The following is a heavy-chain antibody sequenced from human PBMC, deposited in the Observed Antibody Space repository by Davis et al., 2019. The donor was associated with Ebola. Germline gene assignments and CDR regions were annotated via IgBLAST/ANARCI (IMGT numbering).Heavy chain of an antibody. CDR1: GGTFSSYA. Sequence: ASAQVSCMASGGTFSSYAIIWLRHATVQGLVWRGWINPDSGNTVYAQKFQGRVTMTRDTSITTAYMELSSLSSDDTAVYYCTRGIARRRSGSWFDPWGQGTPVTVSS. CDR3: TRGIARRRSGSWFDP. D-gene: IGHD2-15*01. V-gene: IGHV1-8*02. J-gene: IGHJ5*02. CDR2: INPDSGNT.